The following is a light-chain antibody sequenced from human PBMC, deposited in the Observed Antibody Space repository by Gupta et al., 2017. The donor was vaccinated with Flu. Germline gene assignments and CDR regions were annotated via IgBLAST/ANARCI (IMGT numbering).Light chain of an antibody. J-gene: IGKJ1*01. Sequence: DILLTQSPSFLSASVGDRVTITCRASQGISTYLAWYQHKPGKAPNLLIYVASRVQTGVPSRFSGSGYGTEFTLTISSRQAEDFATYYCQHGNSSPWTFGQGTXVEIK. CDR2: VAS. CDR1: QGISTY. V-gene: IGKV1-9*01. CDR3: QHGNSSPWT.